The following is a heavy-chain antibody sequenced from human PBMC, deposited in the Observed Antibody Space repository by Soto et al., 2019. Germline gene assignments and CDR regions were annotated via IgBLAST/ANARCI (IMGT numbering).Heavy chain of an antibody. D-gene: IGHD3-3*01. V-gene: IGHV4-34*01. CDR2: INHSGST. CDR3: ARTLRFPGRFDP. CDR1: GGSFSGYY. Sequence: SETLSLTCAVYGGSFSGYYWSWIRQPPGKGLEWIGEINHSGSTNYNPSLKSRVTISVDTSKNQFSLKLSSVTAADTAVYYCARTLRFPGRFDPWGQGTLVTVAS. J-gene: IGHJ5*02.